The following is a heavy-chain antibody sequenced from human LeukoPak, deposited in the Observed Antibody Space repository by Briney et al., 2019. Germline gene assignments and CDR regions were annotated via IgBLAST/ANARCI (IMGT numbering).Heavy chain of an antibody. CDR1: GFLFSDSA. J-gene: IGHJ4*02. Sequence: QPGGSLKLSCTVSGFLFSDSAIHWVRQAAGRGLEWVGRIRSKANSDETAYAASVKGRFTISRDDSKNTAYLQMNSLKTEDTAVYYCTMDPEAYYDILTGYFVPPMVDYWGQGTLVTVSS. CDR2: IRSKANSDET. V-gene: IGHV3-73*01. CDR3: TMDPEAYYDILTGYFVPPMVDY. D-gene: IGHD3-9*01.